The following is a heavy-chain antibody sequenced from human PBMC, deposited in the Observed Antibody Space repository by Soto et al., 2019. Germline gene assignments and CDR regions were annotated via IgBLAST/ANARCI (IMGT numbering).Heavy chain of an antibody. CDR3: ARDYRYSGYEGPQYYYYMDV. D-gene: IGHD5-12*01. CDR2: IYSGGST. J-gene: IGHJ6*03. Sequence: GGSLRLSCAASGFTVSSNYMSWVRQAPGKGLEWVSVIYSGGSTYYADSVKGRFTISRHNSKNTLYLQMNSLRAEDTAVYYCARDYRYSGYEGPQYYYYMDVWGKGTTVTVSS. CDR1: GFTVSSNY. V-gene: IGHV3-53*04.